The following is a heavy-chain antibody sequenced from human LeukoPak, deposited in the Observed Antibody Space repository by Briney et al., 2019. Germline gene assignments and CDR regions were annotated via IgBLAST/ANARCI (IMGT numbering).Heavy chain of an antibody. V-gene: IGHV4-59*08. D-gene: IGHD3-3*01. CDR2: IYYSGST. Sequence: SETLSLTCTVSGGSISSYYWSWIWQPPGKGLEWIGYIYYSGSTNYNPSLKSRVTISVDTSKNQFSLKLSSVTAADTAVYYCARQEDTYYDFWSGYLNAFDIWGQGTMVTVSS. CDR1: GGSISSYY. J-gene: IGHJ3*02. CDR3: ARQEDTYYDFWSGYLNAFDI.